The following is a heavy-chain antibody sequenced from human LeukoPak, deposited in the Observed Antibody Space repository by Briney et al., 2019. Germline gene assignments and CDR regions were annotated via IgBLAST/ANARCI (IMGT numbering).Heavy chain of an antibody. Sequence: PGGSLRLSFAASGLTFSSYSMNWVRQAPGKGLEWVSSISSSSSYIYYADSVKGRFTISRDNAKNSLYLQMNSLRAEDTAVYYCARDLNAAAGTPGGVYWGQGTLVTVSS. D-gene: IGHD6-13*01. J-gene: IGHJ4*02. V-gene: IGHV3-21*01. CDR3: ARDLNAAAGTPGGVY. CDR2: ISSSSSYI. CDR1: GLTFSSYS.